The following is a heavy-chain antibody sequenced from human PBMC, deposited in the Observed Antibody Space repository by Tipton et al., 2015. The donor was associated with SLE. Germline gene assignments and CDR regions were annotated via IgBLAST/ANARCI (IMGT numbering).Heavy chain of an antibody. V-gene: IGHV4-4*07. CDR2: IYTRGST. J-gene: IGHJ4*02. CDR3: AGTGIAAAVDY. CDR1: GGSISSYY. D-gene: IGHD6-13*01. Sequence: TLSLTCTVSGGSISSYYWSWIRQPAGKGLEWIGHIYTRGSTNYNPSLKSRVTISVDTSKNQFSLKLSSVTAADTAVYYCAGTGIAAAVDYWGQGTLVTVSS.